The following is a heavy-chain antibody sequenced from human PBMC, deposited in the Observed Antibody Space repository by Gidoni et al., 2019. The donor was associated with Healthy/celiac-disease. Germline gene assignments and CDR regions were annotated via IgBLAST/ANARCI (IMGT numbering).Heavy chain of an antibody. D-gene: IGHD6-13*01. CDR1: GGTFRSYS. Sequence: QVQLVQSGAEVKKPGSSVKVSCKASGGTFRSYSISWVRQAPGQGLEWMGGIIPIFGTANYAKKFQGRVTITADESTSTAYMELSSLRSEDTAVYYCARAKQQLAGGAFDIWGQGTMVTVSS. V-gene: IGHV1-69*01. CDR3: ARAKQQLAGGAFDI. J-gene: IGHJ3*02. CDR2: IIPIFGTA.